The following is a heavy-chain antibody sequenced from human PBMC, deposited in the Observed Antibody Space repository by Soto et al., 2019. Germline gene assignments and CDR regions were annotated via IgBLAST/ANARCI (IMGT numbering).Heavy chain of an antibody. J-gene: IGHJ5*02. CDR1: GFTFSSYG. D-gene: IGHD4-17*01. Sequence: PGGSLRLSCASSGFTFSSYGMHLVRQAPGKGLEWVAVIWYDGSNKYYADSVKGRFTISRDNSKNTLYLQMNSLRAEDTAVYYCAGDFHDYGDYPWFDPWGQGTLVTVSS. V-gene: IGHV3-33*01. CDR2: IWYDGSNK. CDR3: AGDFHDYGDYPWFDP.